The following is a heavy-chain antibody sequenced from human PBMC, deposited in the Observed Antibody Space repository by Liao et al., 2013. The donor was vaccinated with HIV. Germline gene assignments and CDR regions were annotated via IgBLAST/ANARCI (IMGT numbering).Heavy chain of an antibody. CDR1: GGSFTDYY. CDR3: ARSQRRDGYNSAPDAFDI. D-gene: IGHD5-24*01. V-gene: IGHV4-34*01. J-gene: IGHJ3*02. CDR2: VNHGGTT. Sequence: QVQLQQWGAGLLKPSETLSLTCAVYGGSFTDYYWNWIRQPPGKGLEWIGEVNHGGTTNYNPSLQSRVIISLDTSKNQFSLNLTSVTAADTAVYYCARSQRRDGYNSAPDAFDIWGQGTMVTVSS.